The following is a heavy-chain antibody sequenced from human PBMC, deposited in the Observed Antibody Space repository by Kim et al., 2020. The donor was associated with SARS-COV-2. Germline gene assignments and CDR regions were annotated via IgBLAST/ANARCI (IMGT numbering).Heavy chain of an antibody. J-gene: IGHJ4*02. Sequence: SETLSLTCTVPRDSVETHYWSWIRQPPGKGLEWIGHFYYKGGTNYTPSLESRVTISLDTSTTQFSLKVTSVTAADTAVYFCAREDRVASGSPSCSGGSCPYYFDSWGQGISVTVSS. V-gene: IGHV4-59*02. CDR3: AREDRVASGSPSCSGGSCPYYFDS. CDR1: RDSVETHY. CDR2: FYYKGGT. D-gene: IGHD2-15*01.